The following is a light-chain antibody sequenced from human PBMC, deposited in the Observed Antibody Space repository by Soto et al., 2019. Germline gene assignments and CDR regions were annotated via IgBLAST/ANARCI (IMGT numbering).Light chain of an antibody. CDR2: GNS. Sequence: QAVVTQPPSVSGAPGQRVTISCTGSSSNIGAGYDVHWYQQLPGTAPKLLIYGNSNRPSGVPDRFPGSKSGTPASLAIPGLQAEDEADFYCQSHDSSLSAYVFGTGTKLTVL. J-gene: IGLJ1*01. CDR1: SSNIGAGYD. CDR3: QSHDSSLSAYV. V-gene: IGLV1-40*01.